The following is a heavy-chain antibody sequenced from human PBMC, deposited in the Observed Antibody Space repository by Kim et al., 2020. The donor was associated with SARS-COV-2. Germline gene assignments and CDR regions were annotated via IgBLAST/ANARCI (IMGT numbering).Heavy chain of an antibody. CDR1: GGSFSGYY. CDR2: INHSGST. V-gene: IGHV4-34*01. J-gene: IGHJ4*02. D-gene: IGHD6-13*01. Sequence: SETLSLTCAVYGGSFSGYYWSWIRQPPGKGLEWIGEINHSGSTNYNPSLKSRVTISVDTSKNQFSLKLSSVTAADTAVYYCARGRAAAQFVDYWGQGTL. CDR3: ARGRAAAQFVDY.